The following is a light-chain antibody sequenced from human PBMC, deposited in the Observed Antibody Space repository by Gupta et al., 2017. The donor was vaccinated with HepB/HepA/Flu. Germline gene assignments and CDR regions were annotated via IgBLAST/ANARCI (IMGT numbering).Light chain of an antibody. J-gene: IGKJ3*01. Sequence: DIQMTQSPSSLSASVGDRVTITCRASQSISSYLNWYQQKPGKAPKLMIYAASSLQSGVPSRFSGSGSGTDFTLTIGRLQPEDFATYYCQQSHSAPLTFGHGTKVHIK. CDR2: AAS. CDR1: QSISSY. V-gene: IGKV1-39*01. CDR3: QQSHSAPLT.